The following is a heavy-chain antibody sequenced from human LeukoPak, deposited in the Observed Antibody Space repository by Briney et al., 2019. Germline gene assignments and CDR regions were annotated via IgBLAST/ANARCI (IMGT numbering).Heavy chain of an antibody. D-gene: IGHD6-13*01. CDR2: ISSNGGST. CDR3: AKEGTSSTWTFDY. Sequence: GGSLRLSCSVSGFTFSSYAMHWVRQAPGRGLEYVSAISSNGGSTYYPDSLKGRFTISRDNSKNTLYLQMSSLRAEDTALYYCAKEGTSSTWTFDYWGQGTQVTASS. J-gene: IGHJ4*02. CDR1: GFTFSSYA. V-gene: IGHV3-64D*09.